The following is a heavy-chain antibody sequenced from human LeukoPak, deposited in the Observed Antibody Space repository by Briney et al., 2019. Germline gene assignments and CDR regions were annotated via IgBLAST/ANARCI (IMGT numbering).Heavy chain of an antibody. CDR2: INHSGST. Sequence: SETLSLTCTVSGGSISSYYWSWIRQPPGKGLEWIGEINHSGSTNYNPSLKSRVTISVDTSKNQFSLKLSSVTAADTAVYYCARGPRGRYDFWSGYPDPWGQGTLVTVSS. CDR1: GGSISSYY. J-gene: IGHJ5*02. CDR3: ARGPRGRYDFWSGYPDP. D-gene: IGHD3-3*01. V-gene: IGHV4-34*01.